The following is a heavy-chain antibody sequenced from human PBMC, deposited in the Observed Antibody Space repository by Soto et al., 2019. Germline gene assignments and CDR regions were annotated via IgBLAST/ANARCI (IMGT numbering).Heavy chain of an antibody. Sequence: QVQLVQSGAEVKKPGSSVKVSCKASGGTFSSYAISWVRQAPGQGLEWMGGIIPIFGTANYAQKFQGRVTITPDESTGPAYMELSSLRSEDTAVYYCARVMVRQQQLVYFGYWGQGNLVTVAS. D-gene: IGHD6-13*01. CDR3: ARVMVRQQQLVYFGY. V-gene: IGHV1-69*01. J-gene: IGHJ4*02. CDR1: GGTFSSYA. CDR2: IIPIFGTA.